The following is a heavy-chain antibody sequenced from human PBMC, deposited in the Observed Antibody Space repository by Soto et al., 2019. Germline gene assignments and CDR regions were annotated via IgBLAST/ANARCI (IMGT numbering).Heavy chain of an antibody. Sequence: PGGSLRLSCEASGFNLSSYGIHWVRQAPGKGLEWVAIIWNDGSNEYYADSVKGRFTIARDNSKNTVYLQVSKLRAEDTAVYFRARDQTDCGGYSDSWGQGTLVTVSS. D-gene: IGHD2-21*01. J-gene: IGHJ4*02. CDR1: GFNLSSYG. CDR2: IWNDGSNE. CDR3: ARDQTDCGGYSDS. V-gene: IGHV3-33*01.